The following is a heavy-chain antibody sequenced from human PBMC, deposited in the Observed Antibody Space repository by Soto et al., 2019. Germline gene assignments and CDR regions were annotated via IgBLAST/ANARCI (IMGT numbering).Heavy chain of an antibody. CDR3: ARDSYCTSTSCRKESLYYYYGMDV. V-gene: IGHV3-30-3*01. J-gene: IGHJ6*02. CDR1: GFTSSSYA. CDR2: ISYDGSNK. Sequence: PGGSLRLSCAASGFTSSSYATHWVRQAPGKGLEWGPVISYDGSNKYYADTVQCRFTTSRDNSKNTLYLQMKSLTADDTAVHYFARDSYCTSTSCRKESLYYYYGMDVWDPGTTVAASS. D-gene: IGHD2-2*01.